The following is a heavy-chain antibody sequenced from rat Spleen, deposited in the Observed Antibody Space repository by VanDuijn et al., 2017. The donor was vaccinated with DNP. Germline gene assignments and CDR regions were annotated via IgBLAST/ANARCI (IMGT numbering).Heavy chain of an antibody. CDR1: GFTFSDYA. CDR3: ARGSTSIYWYFDF. Sequence: EVQLVESGGGLVQPGRSLKLSCTASGFTFSDYAMAWVRQSPKKGLELVAYISYAGGSTYHGDSVKGRFTISRDNAESTLYLQMNSLKSEDTATYYCARGSTSIYWYFDFWGPGTMVTVSS. D-gene: IGHD2-5*01. V-gene: IGHV5-22*01. J-gene: IGHJ1*01. CDR2: ISYAGGST.